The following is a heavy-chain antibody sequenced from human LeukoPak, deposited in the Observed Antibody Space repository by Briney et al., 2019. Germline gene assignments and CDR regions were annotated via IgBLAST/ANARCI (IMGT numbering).Heavy chain of an antibody. J-gene: IGHJ5*02. Sequence: GASVKVSCRASGYTFPNYGFSWGRQAPGQGLEWMGWISAFNGNRNYAQKFQGRVTLTTDTSTNTAYMELRRLRSDDTAVYYCARDYYENRTYAFLVGVFDPWGQGTLVTVSS. CDR2: ISAFNGNR. D-gene: IGHD3-22*01. CDR1: GYTFPNYG. V-gene: IGHV1-18*01. CDR3: ARDYYENRTYAFLVGVFDP.